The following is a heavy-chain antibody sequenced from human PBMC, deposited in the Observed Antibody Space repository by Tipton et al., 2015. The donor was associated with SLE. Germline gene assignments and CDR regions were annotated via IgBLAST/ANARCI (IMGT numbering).Heavy chain of an antibody. J-gene: IGHJ4*02. CDR3: ASGVAGYFDY. CDR1: GFTFSSYA. D-gene: IGHD6-19*01. Sequence: RSLRLSFAASGFTFSSYAMSWVRQAPGKGLEWVPVISYDGSTKSSADSVKGRFTISRDNSKNTLYLQMNSLRAEDTAVYYCASGVAGYFDYWGQGTLGTVSS. CDR2: ISYDGSTK. V-gene: IGHV3-30*04.